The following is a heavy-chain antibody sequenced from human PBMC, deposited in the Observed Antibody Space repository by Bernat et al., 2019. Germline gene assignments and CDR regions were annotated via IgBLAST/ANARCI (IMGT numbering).Heavy chain of an antibody. CDR1: GGSISSGGYY. J-gene: IGHJ3*02. CDR2: IYYSGST. CDR3: ARDREEYSSSSGAFDI. V-gene: IGHV4-31*03. Sequence: QVQLQESGPGLVKPSQTLSLTCTVSGGSISSGGYYWSWIRQHPGKGLEWIGYIYYSGSTYYNPSLKSRVTISVDTSKNQFSLKLSSVTAADTAVYYCARDREEYSSSSGAFDIWGQGTMVTVSS. D-gene: IGHD6-6*01.